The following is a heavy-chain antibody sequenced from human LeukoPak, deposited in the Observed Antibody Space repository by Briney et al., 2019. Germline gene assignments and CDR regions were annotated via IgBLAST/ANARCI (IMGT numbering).Heavy chain of an antibody. CDR3: AKGIVGATNSVVDY. D-gene: IGHD1-26*01. J-gene: IGHJ4*02. CDR1: GFTFSSYG. Sequence: GGSLRLSCAASGFTFSSYGMHWVRQAPGKGLEWVAVISYDGSNKYYADSVKGRFTISRDNSKNTLYLQMNSLRAEDTAVYYCAKGIVGATNSVVDYWGQGTLVTVSS. CDR2: ISYDGSNK. V-gene: IGHV3-30*18.